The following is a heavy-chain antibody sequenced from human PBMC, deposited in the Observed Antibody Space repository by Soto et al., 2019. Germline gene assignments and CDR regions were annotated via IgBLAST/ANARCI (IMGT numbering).Heavy chain of an antibody. V-gene: IGHV3-30*18. CDR2: ISYDGSNK. D-gene: IGHD3-22*01. CDR3: AKVKMAYDSSGYCDY. Sequence: QVQLVESGGGVVQPGRSLRLSCAASGFTFSSYGMHWVRQAPGKGLEWVAVISYDGSNKYYADSVKGRFTISRDNSKNTLYLQMNSLRAEDTAVYYCAKVKMAYDSSGYCDYWGQGTLVTVSS. CDR1: GFTFSSYG. J-gene: IGHJ4*02.